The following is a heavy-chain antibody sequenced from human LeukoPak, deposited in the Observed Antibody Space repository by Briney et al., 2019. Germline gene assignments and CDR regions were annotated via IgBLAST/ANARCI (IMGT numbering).Heavy chain of an antibody. CDR2: IKQDGSDT. J-gene: IGHJ4*02. D-gene: IGHD3-22*01. Sequence: PGGSLRLSCAASGFTFSRYWMSWVRQAPGKGLEWVANIKQDGSDTHYVDSVKGRFTISRDNAKNSLYLQMNSLRAEDTAVYYCARVYDSSGYYSPYFDYCGQGTLVTVSS. CDR1: GFTFSRYW. V-gene: IGHV3-7*02. CDR3: ARVYDSSGYYSPYFDY.